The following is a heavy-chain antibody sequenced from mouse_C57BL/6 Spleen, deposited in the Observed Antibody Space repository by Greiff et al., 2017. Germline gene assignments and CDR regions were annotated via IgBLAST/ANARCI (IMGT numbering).Heavy chain of an antibody. Sequence: ESGPGLVKPSQSLSLTCSVTGYSITSGYYWNWIRQFPGNKLEWMGYISYDGSNNYNPSLKNRISITRDTSKNQFFLKLNSVTTEDTATYYCATYYGSSGGTGTTVTVSS. CDR2: ISYDGSN. V-gene: IGHV3-6*01. J-gene: IGHJ1*03. D-gene: IGHD1-1*01. CDR1: GYSITSGYY. CDR3: ATYYGSS.